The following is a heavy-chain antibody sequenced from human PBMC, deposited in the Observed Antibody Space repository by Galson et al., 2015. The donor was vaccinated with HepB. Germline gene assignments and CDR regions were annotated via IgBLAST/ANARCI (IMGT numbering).Heavy chain of an antibody. J-gene: IGHJ4*02. CDR1: VYTLTSHV. Sequence: SCKASVYTLTSHVISLCRQAPGQGLEWMGWMSAYNGNTNYAQMLQGRVTMTTDKSTSTAYLELRSLRSDDTAVYYCARYYYDSSCYLYYFDFWGQGTLVTVSS. D-gene: IGHD3-22*01. V-gene: IGHV1-18*01. CDR2: MSAYNGNT. CDR3: ARYYYDSSCYLYYFDF.